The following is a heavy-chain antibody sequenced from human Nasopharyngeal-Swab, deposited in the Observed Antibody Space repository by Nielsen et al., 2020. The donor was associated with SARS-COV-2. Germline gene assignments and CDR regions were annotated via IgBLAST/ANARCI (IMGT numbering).Heavy chain of an antibody. CDR1: GFIFSDYW. D-gene: IGHD1-26*01. V-gene: IGHV3-7*03. J-gene: IGHJ4*02. Sequence: GESLKISCAASGFIFSDYWMTWVRQAPGKGLEWVANINQDGSEEYYVDSVRGRFTISRDSAKNSLYLEVNSLRVEDTAVYYCARDPGKWEFDYWGQGTLVTVSS. CDR2: INQDGSEE. CDR3: ARDPGKWEFDY.